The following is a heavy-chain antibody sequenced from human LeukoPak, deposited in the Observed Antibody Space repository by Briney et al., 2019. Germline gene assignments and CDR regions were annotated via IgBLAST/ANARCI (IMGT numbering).Heavy chain of an antibody. J-gene: IGHJ4*02. V-gene: IGHV3-30*18. CDR2: ISYDGSNK. CDR3: AKVKVYGSGTYYFDY. Sequence: GGSLRLSCAASGFTFSSYGMHWVRQAPGKGLEWVAVISYDGSNKYYADSVKGRFTISRDNSKNTLYLQMNSLRAEDTAVYYCAKVKVYGSGTYYFDYWGQGTLVTVSS. D-gene: IGHD3-10*01. CDR1: GFTFSSYG.